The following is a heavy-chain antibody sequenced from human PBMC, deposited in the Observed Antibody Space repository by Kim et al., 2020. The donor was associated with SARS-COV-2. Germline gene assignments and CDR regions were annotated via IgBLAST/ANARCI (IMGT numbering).Heavy chain of an antibody. Sequence: SETLSLTCTVSGGSISSGGYYWSWIRQHPGKGLEWIGYIYYSGSTYYNPSLKSRVTISVDTSKNQFSLKLSSVTAADTAVYYCSRDRDYYGSGRGYYGMDVWGQGTTVTVSS. CDR2: IYYSGST. D-gene: IGHD3-10*01. CDR3: SRDRDYYGSGRGYYGMDV. CDR1: GGSISSGGYY. J-gene: IGHJ6*02. V-gene: IGHV4-31*03.